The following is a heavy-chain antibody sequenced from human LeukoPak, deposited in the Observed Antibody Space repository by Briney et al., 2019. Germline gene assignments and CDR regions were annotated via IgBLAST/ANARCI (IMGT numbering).Heavy chain of an antibody. J-gene: IGHJ2*01. Sequence: SQTLSLTCAVSGGSISSGGYSRSWIRQPPGQGLGWIGYIYHSGSTYYNPSLKSRVTISVDRSKNQFSLKLSSVTAADTAVYYCARVRYYDSSGYPRTDWYFDLWGRGTLVTVSS. CDR3: ARVRYYDSSGYPRTDWYFDL. CDR2: IYHSGST. V-gene: IGHV4-30-2*01. CDR1: GGSISSGGYS. D-gene: IGHD3-22*01.